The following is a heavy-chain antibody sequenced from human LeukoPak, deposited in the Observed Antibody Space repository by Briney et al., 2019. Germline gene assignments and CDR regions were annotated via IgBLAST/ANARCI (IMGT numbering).Heavy chain of an antibody. CDR3: ARERADEGYYYDSSGYFVY. Sequence: VASVKVSCKASGYTFTSYYMHWVRQAPGQGLEWMGIINPSGGSTSYAQKFQGRVTMTRDTSTSTVYMELSSLRSEDTAVYYCARERADEGYYYDSSGYFVYWGQGTLVTVSS. CDR2: INPSGGST. CDR1: GYTFTSYY. D-gene: IGHD3-22*01. V-gene: IGHV1-46*01. J-gene: IGHJ4*02.